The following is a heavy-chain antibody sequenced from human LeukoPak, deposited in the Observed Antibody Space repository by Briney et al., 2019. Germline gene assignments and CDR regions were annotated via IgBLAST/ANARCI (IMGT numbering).Heavy chain of an antibody. CDR1: GFTFSSYW. CDR3: AMVRGVIFDY. V-gene: IGHV3-48*04. D-gene: IGHD3-10*01. CDR2: ISSSNDTI. Sequence: GGSLRLSCAASGFTFSSYWMSWVRQAPGKGLEWVSYISSSNDTIYYAASVKGRFTISRDNAHNSLYLQMNSLRGEDTAVYYCAMVRGVIFDYWGQGTLVTVSS. J-gene: IGHJ4*02.